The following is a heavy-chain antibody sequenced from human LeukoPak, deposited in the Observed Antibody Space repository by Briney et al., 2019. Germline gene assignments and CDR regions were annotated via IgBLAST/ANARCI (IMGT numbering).Heavy chain of an antibody. D-gene: IGHD2-15*01. V-gene: IGHV1-8*01. J-gene: IGHJ4*02. CDR1: GYTFTSYD. CDR2: VNPNSGHT. Sequence: GASVKVSCKASGYTFTSYDVNWVRQATGQGLEWMGWVNPNSGHTGYAQKFQGRVTMTTNTSISTAYMELGSLRSEDTAVYYCARGAPGSYCSGGSCPYFDYWGQGTLVSVSS. CDR3: ARGAPGSYCSGGSCPYFDY.